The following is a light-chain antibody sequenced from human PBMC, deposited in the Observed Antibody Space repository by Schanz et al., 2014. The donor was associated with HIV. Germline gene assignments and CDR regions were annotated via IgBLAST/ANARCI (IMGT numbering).Light chain of an antibody. CDR1: SSDIGGSDY. Sequence: QSVLTQPASVSGSPGQSITISCRGTSSDIGGSDYPSWYQQHPGRAPKLMIYESTKRPSGVSNRFSGSKSDNTASLTVSGLQAEDEGDYYCSSYVGNNNLRVFGGGTKVTVL. J-gene: IGLJ3*02. V-gene: IGLV2-14*01. CDR2: EST. CDR3: SSYVGNNNLRV.